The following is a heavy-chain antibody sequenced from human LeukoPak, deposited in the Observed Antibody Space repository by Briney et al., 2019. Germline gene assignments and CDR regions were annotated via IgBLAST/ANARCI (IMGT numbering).Heavy chain of an antibody. CDR1: GFTFDDYA. D-gene: IGHD4-17*01. V-gene: IGHV3-9*01. CDR3: AKDMTTVTTSGSDY. J-gene: IGHJ4*02. CDR2: ISWNSGST. Sequence: PGGSLRLSCVASGFTFDDYAMHWVRQVPGKGLEWVPGISWNSGSTGYADSVKGRFTISRDNAKNSLYLQMNSLRAEDTALYYCAKDMTTVTTSGSDYWGQGTLVTVSS.